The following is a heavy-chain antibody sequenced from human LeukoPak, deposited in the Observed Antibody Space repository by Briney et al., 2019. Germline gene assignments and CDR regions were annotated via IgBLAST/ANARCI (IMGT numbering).Heavy chain of an antibody. CDR2: ISSSSSYI. CDR1: GFTFSSYS. J-gene: IGHJ3*02. Sequence: GGSLRLSCAASGFTFSSYSMNWVRQAPGKGLEWVSSISSSSSYIYYADSVKGRFTISRDNAKNSLYLQMNSLRAEDTAVYYCASDVITFGGVIVIPATFDIWGQGTMVTVSS. CDR3: ASDVITFGGVIVIPATFDI. D-gene: IGHD3-16*02. V-gene: IGHV3-21*01.